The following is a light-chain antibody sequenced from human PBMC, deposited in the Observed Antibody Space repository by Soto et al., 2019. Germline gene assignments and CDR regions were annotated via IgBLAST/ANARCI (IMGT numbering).Light chain of an antibody. Sequence: EIVMTQSPATLSVSPGERATLSCRASQSVSSSLAWYQKKPGQAPRLVIYDASTRATGFSATFSGSGSGTEFTLTISSLQSGDFAVYYCQQYNNWPYTFGHGTKLEIK. J-gene: IGKJ2*01. CDR1: QSVSSS. CDR3: QQYNNWPYT. V-gene: IGKV3-15*01. CDR2: DAS.